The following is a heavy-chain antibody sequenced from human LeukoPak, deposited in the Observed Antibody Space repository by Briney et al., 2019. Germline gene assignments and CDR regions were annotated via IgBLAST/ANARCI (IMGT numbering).Heavy chain of an antibody. V-gene: IGHV3-23*01. D-gene: IGHD3-10*01. CDR3: ARDSFVHFDYYGSGRPYYFDY. CDR2: ISGSGGST. J-gene: IGHJ4*02. CDR1: GFTFSSYA. Sequence: GGSLRLSCAASGFTFSSYAMSWVRQAPGKGLEWVSAISGSGGSTYYADSVKGRFTISRDNSKNTLYLQMNSLRSEDTAVYYCARDSFVHFDYYGSGRPYYFDYWGQGTLVTVSS.